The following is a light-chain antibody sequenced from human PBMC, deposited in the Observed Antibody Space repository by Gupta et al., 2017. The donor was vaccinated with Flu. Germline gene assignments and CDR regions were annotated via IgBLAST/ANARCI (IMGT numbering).Light chain of an antibody. J-gene: IGLJ2*01. V-gene: IGLV1-47*01. CDR2: RNN. CDR3: AAWDDSVSGWV. CDR1: SSNIGINP. Sequence: QSVLTQPPSASGTPGQRVTISCSGSSSNIGINPVYWYQQLPGTAPNLLIYRNNLRPSGVPDRFSGSKSGTSASLAISGLRSEVEADYYCAAWDDSVSGWVFGGGTKLTVL.